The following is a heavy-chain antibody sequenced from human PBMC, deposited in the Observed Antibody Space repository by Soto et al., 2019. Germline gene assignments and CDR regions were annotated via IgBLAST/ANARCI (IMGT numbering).Heavy chain of an antibody. CDR2: ISAYNGNT. CDR1: GYTFTSYG. V-gene: IGHV1-18*01. J-gene: IGHJ6*02. Sequence: ASGKVSCKASGYTFTSYGISWVRQAPGQGLERMGWISAYNGNTNYAQKLQGRVTMTTDTSTSTAYMELRSLRSDDTAVYYCAREKAYYYDSSGSATYYYYYYGMDVWGQGTTVTVSS. D-gene: IGHD3-22*01. CDR3: AREKAYYYDSSGSATYYYYYYGMDV.